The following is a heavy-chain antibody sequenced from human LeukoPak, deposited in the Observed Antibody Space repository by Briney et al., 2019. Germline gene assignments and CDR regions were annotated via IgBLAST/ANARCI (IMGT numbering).Heavy chain of an antibody. V-gene: IGHV4-4*07. CDR3: ARVAPPYDRQGFDN. CDR1: GGSISSYY. D-gene: IGHD5-12*01. J-gene: IGHJ4*02. Sequence: SETLSLTCTVSGGSISSYYWSWIRQPAGKGLEWIGRIYTSGSTNYNPSLKSRVTMSVDTSKNQFSLKLSSVTAADTAVYYCARVAPPYDRQGFDNWGQGTLVTVSS. CDR2: IYTSGST.